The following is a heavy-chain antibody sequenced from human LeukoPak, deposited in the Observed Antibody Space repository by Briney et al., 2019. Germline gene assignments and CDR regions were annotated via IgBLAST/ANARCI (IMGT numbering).Heavy chain of an antibody. V-gene: IGHV4-4*07. J-gene: IGHJ5*02. CDR2: IYTSGST. CDR1: GGSISSYY. Sequence: PSETLSLTCTVSGGSISSYYWSWVRQPAGKGLEWIGRIYTSGSTNCNPSLKSRVTMSVDTSKNQFSLKLSSVTAADTAVYYCASESPKLDVDTTMVVTWFDPWGQGTLVTVSS. D-gene: IGHD5-18*01. CDR3: ASESPKLDVDTTMVVTWFDP.